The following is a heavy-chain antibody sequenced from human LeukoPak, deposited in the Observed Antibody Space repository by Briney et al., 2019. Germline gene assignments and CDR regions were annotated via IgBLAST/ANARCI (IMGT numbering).Heavy chain of an antibody. J-gene: IGHJ4*02. Sequence: SETLSLTCSVSGGSISGYYWSWIRQPPGKGLEWIGYIYFTGGTNYNPSLKSRVIISLDTSKNQFSLGLSSVTAADTAVYYCARDFCSGGSCYSYFHYWGQGILVTVSS. CDR1: GGSISGYY. V-gene: IGHV4-59*01. CDR2: IYFTGGT. D-gene: IGHD2-15*01. CDR3: ARDFCSGGSCYSYFHY.